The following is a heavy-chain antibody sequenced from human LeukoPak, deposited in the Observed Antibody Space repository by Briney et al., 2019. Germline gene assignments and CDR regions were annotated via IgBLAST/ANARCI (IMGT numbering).Heavy chain of an antibody. CDR3: ARENPIPGTPASYGMDV. CDR2: IWFDGSNI. D-gene: IGHD1-7*01. V-gene: IGHV3-33*01. CDR1: GFNFSSYG. J-gene: IGHJ6*02. Sequence: EPGRSLRLSCAASGFNFSSYGMHWVRQAPGKGLEWVTSIWFDGSNIHYADSVKGRVIISRDNSKSALYLQMNSLRAEDTAIYYCARENPIPGTPASYGMDVWGQGTTVTVSS.